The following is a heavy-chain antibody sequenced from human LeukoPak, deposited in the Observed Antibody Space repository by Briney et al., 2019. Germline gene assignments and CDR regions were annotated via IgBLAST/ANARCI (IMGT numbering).Heavy chain of an antibody. CDR2: ISYDGSNK. CDR3: AGGYSGYDPSYYYGMDV. V-gene: IGHV3-30*03. J-gene: IGHJ6*02. Sequence: GGSLRLSCAASGFTFSNYGIHWVRQAPGKGLEWVAVISYDGSNKYYADSVKGRFTISRDNSKNTLSLQMNSLRAEDTAVYYCAGGYSGYDPSYYYGMDVWGQGTTVTVSS. CDR1: GFTFSNYG. D-gene: IGHD5-12*01.